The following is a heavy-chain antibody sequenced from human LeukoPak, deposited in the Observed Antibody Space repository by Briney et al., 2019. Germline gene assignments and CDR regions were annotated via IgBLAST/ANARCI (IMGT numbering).Heavy chain of an antibody. V-gene: IGHV4-59*01. CDR1: GGSISSYY. CDR2: IYYSGNT. J-gene: IGHJ2*01. CDR3: ARVGDWYFDL. Sequence: KASETLSLTCTVSGGSISSYYWSWIRQPPGKGLEWIGYIYYSGNTNYNPSLESRVTISVDTSKNQFSLKLSSVTAADTAVYYCARVGDWYFDLWGRGTLVTVSS.